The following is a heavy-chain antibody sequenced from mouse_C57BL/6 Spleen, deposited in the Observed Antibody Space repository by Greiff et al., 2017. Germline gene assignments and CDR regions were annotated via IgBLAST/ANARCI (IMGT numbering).Heavy chain of an antibody. CDR1: GYSITSGYY. J-gene: IGHJ3*01. D-gene: IGHD2-5*01. V-gene: IGHV3-6*01. Sequence: VQLKESGPGLVKPSQSLSLTCSVTGYSITSGYYWNWIRQFPGNKLEWMGYISYDGSNNYNPSLKNRISITRDTSKNQFFLKLNSVTTEDTATYYCARQGSNYVGGFAYWGQGTLVTVSA. CDR3: ARQGSNYVGGFAY. CDR2: ISYDGSN.